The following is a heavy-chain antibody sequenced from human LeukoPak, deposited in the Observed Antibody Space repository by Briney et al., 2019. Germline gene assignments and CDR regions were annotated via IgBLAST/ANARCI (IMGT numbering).Heavy chain of an antibody. CDR2: INPKRGVT. CDR3: ARERNYGDYGNAFDV. J-gene: IGHJ3*01. V-gene: IGHV1-2*02. D-gene: IGHD4-17*01. Sequence: ASVKVSCKASGYTFTDYYIHWMRQAPGQGLEWMGWINPKRGVTTYTQKFQGRVTMTRDTSITTAYMELTRLRSDDTTIYYCARERNYGDYGNAFDVWGQGTKVTVCS. CDR1: GYTFTDYY.